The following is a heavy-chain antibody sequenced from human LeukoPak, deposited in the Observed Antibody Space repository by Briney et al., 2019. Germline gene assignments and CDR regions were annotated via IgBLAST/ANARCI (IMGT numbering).Heavy chain of an antibody. V-gene: IGHV4-61*02. D-gene: IGHD6-13*01. CDR2: IYTSGST. CDR3: ARASGSSWWGGYFQH. Sequence: SETLSLTCTVSGGSISSGSYYWSWIRQPAGKGLEWIRRIYTSGSTNYNPSLKSRVTISVDTSKNQFSLRLSSVTAADTAVYYCARASGSSWWGGYFQHWGQGTLVTVSS. J-gene: IGHJ1*01. CDR1: GGSISSGSYY.